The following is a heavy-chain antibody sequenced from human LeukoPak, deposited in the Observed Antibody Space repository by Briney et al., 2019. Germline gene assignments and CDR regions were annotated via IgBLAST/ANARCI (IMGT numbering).Heavy chain of an antibody. D-gene: IGHD1-14*01. J-gene: IGHJ6*03. Sequence: GGSLRLSCAASRFTFSSYSMNWVRQAPGKGLVWVSRINSDGSSTSYADSVKGRFTISRDNAKNTLYLQMNSLRAEDTAVYYCARHAGPYYYYYMDVWGKGTTVTVSS. CDR2: INSDGSST. CDR1: RFTFSSYS. CDR3: ARHAGPYYYYYMDV. V-gene: IGHV3-74*01.